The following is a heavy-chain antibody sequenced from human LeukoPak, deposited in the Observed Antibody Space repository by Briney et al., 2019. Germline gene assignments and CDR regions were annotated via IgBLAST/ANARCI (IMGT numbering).Heavy chain of an antibody. Sequence: SGTLSLTCSVSGDSISDYFWTWIRQPPGKELEWLGYVSHSGSTKYNPSLKSRVTISVDTSKKQFSLKLSSVTAADTAVYYCARHGGRAAAGWGDNWFDPWGQGTLVTVSS. CDR2: VSHSGST. V-gene: IGHV4-59*08. D-gene: IGHD6-13*01. CDR3: ARHGGRAAAGWGDNWFDP. CDR1: GDSISDYF. J-gene: IGHJ5*02.